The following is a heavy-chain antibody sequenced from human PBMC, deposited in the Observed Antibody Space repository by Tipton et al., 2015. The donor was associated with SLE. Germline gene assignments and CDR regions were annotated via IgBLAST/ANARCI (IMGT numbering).Heavy chain of an antibody. CDR2: ISSSGSKR. D-gene: IGHD2-21*01. CDR3: ATDFAASCSGDCYDY. CDR1: GFAFMSYE. V-gene: IGHV3-48*03. J-gene: IGHJ4*02. Sequence: GSLRLSCDASGFAFMSYEMNWVRQAPGKGPEWVSYISSSGSKRFYADSVQGRFTVSRDNTKKSLYLQMNSLRAEDTAVYYCATDFAASCSGDCYDYWGQGTLVTVSS.